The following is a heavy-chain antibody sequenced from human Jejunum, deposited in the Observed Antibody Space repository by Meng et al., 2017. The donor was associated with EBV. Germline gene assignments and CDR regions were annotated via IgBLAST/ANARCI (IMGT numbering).Heavy chain of an antibody. CDR1: GYTFTGHW. V-gene: IGHV1-46*01. Sequence: QVVLVESGAEVKKPGASVMVSFKTSGYTFTGHWVHRVRQAPGQGLEWMGIINPNDGSTSHAQKFQGRITMTRDTSTSRVYMELSSLTSEDTAVYYCARDISSSTGWWLDPWGQGTLVTVSS. CDR2: INPNDGST. J-gene: IGHJ5*02. CDR3: ARDISSSTGWWLDP. D-gene: IGHD2-2*01.